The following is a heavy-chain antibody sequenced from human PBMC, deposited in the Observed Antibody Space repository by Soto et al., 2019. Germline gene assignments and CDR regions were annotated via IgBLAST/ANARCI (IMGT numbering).Heavy chain of an antibody. V-gene: IGHV3-49*03. CDR3: TRAASHYDYIWGSPIGDAFDI. J-gene: IGHJ3*02. CDR2: IRSKAYGGTT. D-gene: IGHD3-16*01. Sequence: GGSLRLSCTASGFTFGDYAMSWFRQAPGKGLEWVGFIRSKAYGGTTEYAASVKGRFTISRDDSKSIAYLQMNSLKTEDTAVYYCTRAASHYDYIWGSPIGDAFDIWGQGTMVTVSS. CDR1: GFTFGDYA.